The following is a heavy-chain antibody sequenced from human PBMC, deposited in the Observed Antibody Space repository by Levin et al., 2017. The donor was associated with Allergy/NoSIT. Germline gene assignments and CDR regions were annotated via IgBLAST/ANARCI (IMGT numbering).Heavy chain of an antibody. CDR2: IHPVDSDT. Sequence: GESLKISCKASGYSFTNHWLGWVRQMPGKGPEYMGIIHPVDSDTKYSPSFQGHVPFSVDTSINTAYLQWKSLKPSDSAIYYCARGGSRSAHYWYLDLWGRGTLVTVSS. D-gene: IGHD3-10*01. V-gene: IGHV5-51*01. CDR1: GYSFTNHW. J-gene: IGHJ2*01. CDR3: ARGGSRSAHYWYLDL.